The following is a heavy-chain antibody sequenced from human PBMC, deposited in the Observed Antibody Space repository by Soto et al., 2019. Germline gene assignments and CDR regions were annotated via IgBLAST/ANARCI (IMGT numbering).Heavy chain of an antibody. Sequence: SETLSLTCTVSGGSISSSSYYWGWIRQPPGKGLEWIGSIYYSGSTYYNPSLKSRVTISVDTSKNQFSLKLSSVTAADTAVYYCAGKGYGDYVFGAFDIWGQGTMVTVSS. CDR3: AGKGYGDYVFGAFDI. J-gene: IGHJ3*02. V-gene: IGHV4-39*01. CDR2: IYYSGST. D-gene: IGHD4-17*01. CDR1: GGSISSSSYY.